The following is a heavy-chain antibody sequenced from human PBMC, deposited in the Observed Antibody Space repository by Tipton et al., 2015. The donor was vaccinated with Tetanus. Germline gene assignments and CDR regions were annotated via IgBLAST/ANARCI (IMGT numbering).Heavy chain of an antibody. CDR2: IYPGDSDT. J-gene: IGHJ4*02. V-gene: IGHV5-51*01. D-gene: IGHD2-8*01. CDR1: GYIFNSYW. CDR3: ARAHCTDGVCNFDF. Sequence: QLVQSGGEVKKPGESLKISCKGSGYIFNSYWIGWVRQKPGKGLEWMGIIYPGDSDTRYSPSFQGQVTISVDKSINTAYLQWSSLKASDTSMFYCARAHCTDGVCNFDFWGQGALVTVAP.